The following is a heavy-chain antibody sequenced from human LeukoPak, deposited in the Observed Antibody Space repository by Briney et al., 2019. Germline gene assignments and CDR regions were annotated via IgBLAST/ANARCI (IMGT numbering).Heavy chain of an antibody. CDR1: GFTISNYW. CDR3: VRDPSGSGFAFDS. CDR2: IHPDGSIT. J-gene: IGHJ4*02. V-gene: IGHV3-74*03. Sequence: PGGSLRLSCVGSGFTISNYWMHWVRQAPGTGLVWVSRIHPDGSITTYADSVKGRFTISRDNSEDTLYLQMNSLRAEDTAVYYCVRDPSGSGFAFDSWGQGALVTVSS. D-gene: IGHD1-1*01.